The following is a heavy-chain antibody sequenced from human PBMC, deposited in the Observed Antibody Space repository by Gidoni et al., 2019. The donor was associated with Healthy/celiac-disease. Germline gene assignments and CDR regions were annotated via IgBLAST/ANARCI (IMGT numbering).Heavy chain of an antibody. Sequence: GIIYPGDSDTRYSPSFQGQVTISADKSISTAYLQWSSLKASDTAMYYCARGSSITMVRGVIIKPFDYWGQGTLVTVSS. J-gene: IGHJ4*02. CDR2: IYPGDSDT. V-gene: IGHV5-51*01. CDR3: ARGSSITMVRGVIIKPFDY. D-gene: IGHD3-10*01.